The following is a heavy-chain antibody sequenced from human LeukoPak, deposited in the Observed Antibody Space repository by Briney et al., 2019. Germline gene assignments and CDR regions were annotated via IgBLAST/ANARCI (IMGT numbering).Heavy chain of an antibody. D-gene: IGHD4-17*01. CDR1: GFTFDDYG. CDR3: ARSGHYGDYELSAFDI. J-gene: IGHJ3*02. Sequence: GGSLRLSCAASGFTFDDYGMSWVRHAPGKGLEWVSGINWNGGSTGYADSVKGRFTISRDNAKNSLYLQMNSLRAEDTALYHCARSGHYGDYELSAFDIWGQGTMVTVSS. CDR2: INWNGGST. V-gene: IGHV3-20*01.